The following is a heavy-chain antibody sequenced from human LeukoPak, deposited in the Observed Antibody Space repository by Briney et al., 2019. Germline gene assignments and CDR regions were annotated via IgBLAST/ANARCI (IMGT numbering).Heavy chain of an antibody. D-gene: IGHD5-12*01. Sequence: GGPLRLSCAAYGFSLSGYWISWVRQAPGKGLEWVARLHADGNEKYFVHSVKGRFTVSRDNAKNSLYLQMNSLRVEDTAVYYCARGGYSFDYLGQGTLVTVSS. CDR2: LHADGNEK. J-gene: IGHJ4*02. CDR1: GFSLSGYW. V-gene: IGHV3-7*01. CDR3: ARGGYSFDY.